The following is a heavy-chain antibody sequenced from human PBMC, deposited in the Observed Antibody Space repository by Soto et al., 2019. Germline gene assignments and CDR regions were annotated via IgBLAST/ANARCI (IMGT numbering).Heavy chain of an antibody. V-gene: IGHV4-59*01. Sequence: PSETLSFTCNVSGGSIYTYYWNWIRQPPGKGLEWIGYIYYDGGTTYNSSLKSRVTISTDTSRSQLSLQLTSATPADTAVYYCARVLPGIAAAYDAFDVWGQGTMVTVSS. CDR1: GGSIYTYY. CDR2: IYYDGGT. CDR3: ARVLPGIAAAYDAFDV. J-gene: IGHJ3*01. D-gene: IGHD6-13*01.